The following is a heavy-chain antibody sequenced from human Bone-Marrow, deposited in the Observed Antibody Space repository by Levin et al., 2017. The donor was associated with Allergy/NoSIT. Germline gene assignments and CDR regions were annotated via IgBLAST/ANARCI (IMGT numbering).Heavy chain of an antibody. V-gene: IGHV4-59*01. Sequence: PSETLSLTCTVSGGSISSYYWSWIRQPPGKGLEWIGYIYYSGSTNYNPSLKSRVTISVDTSKNQFSLKLSSVTAADTAVYYCARGFRGHFWSGPLDYWGPGTLVTVSS. CDR1: GGSISSYY. J-gene: IGHJ4*02. CDR2: IYYSGST. D-gene: IGHD3-3*02. CDR3: ARGFRGHFWSGPLDY.